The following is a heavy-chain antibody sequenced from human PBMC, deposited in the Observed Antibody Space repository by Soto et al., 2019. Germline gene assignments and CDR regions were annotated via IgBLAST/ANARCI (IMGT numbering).Heavy chain of an antibody. CDR2: ISGSGGDT. CDR3: VKEIRIFGVLIFDY. J-gene: IGHJ4*02. Sequence: EVQLLESGGGLVQPGGSLRLSCAASGFTFTTYAMSWVRQAPGKGLEWVSAISGSGGDTYYADSVKGGSTISRDNSRNTLFLQVNSLRVDDTAVYYCVKEIRIFGVLIFDYWGQGTLVTVSS. D-gene: IGHD3-3*01. CDR1: GFTFTTYA. V-gene: IGHV3-23*01.